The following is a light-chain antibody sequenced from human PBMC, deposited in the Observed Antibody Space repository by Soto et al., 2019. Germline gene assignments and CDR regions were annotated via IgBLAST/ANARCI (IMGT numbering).Light chain of an antibody. CDR2: DAY. CDR3: QQRHMWPIT. V-gene: IGKV3-11*01. CDR1: QSFRGL. Sequence: VLTPSPVTLSLSPGERATLSCRASQSFRGLLAWYQQKPGQAPRLLIYDAYNRATGIPPRFSGSGSGTDFTLTISSLEPEDSAVSYCQQRHMWPITFGQGTRLEIK. J-gene: IGKJ5*01.